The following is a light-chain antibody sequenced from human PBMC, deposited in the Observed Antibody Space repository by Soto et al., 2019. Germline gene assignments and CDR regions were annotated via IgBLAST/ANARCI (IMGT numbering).Light chain of an antibody. V-gene: IGKV1-39*01. Sequence: DIHMSQSPSSLSPSVGYRFTITCRASQGIRTYLNWYQQKPGKAPKLLIYAASSLQSGVPSRFSGSGSETDFTLTISSLQPEDFETYSCQQSYSNTWTFGQGTKVDIK. J-gene: IGKJ1*01. CDR2: AAS. CDR1: QGIRTY. CDR3: QQSYSNTWT.